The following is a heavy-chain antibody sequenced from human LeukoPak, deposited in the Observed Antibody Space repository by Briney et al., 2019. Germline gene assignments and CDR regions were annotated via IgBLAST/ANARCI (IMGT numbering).Heavy chain of an antibody. D-gene: IGHD6-19*01. CDR1: GFSFSSFS. Sequence: GSLRLSCAASGFSFSSFSMNWVRQPPGKGLEWIGEINHSGSTNYNPSLKSRVTISVDTSKNQFSLKLSSVTAADTAVYYCARRYTRSSGWYVNWGQGTLVTVSS. CDR3: ARRYTRSSGWYVN. V-gene: IGHV4-34*01. J-gene: IGHJ4*02. CDR2: INHSGST.